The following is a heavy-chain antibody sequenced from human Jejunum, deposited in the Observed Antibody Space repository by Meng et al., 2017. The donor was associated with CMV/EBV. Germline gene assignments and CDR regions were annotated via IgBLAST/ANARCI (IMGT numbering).Heavy chain of an antibody. V-gene: IGHV3-33*01. Sequence: SGFPLNSYGMRWVRQFPGKGLEWVAVLWYDGSRKYFADSVQGRFSISRDDSKNTVYLQMNSLRAEDTAVYYCARDNDGSSHYSQFDYWGQGTLVTVSS. CDR1: GFPLNSYG. CDR3: ARDNDGSSHYSQFDY. CDR2: LWYDGSRK. D-gene: IGHD3-22*01. J-gene: IGHJ4*02.